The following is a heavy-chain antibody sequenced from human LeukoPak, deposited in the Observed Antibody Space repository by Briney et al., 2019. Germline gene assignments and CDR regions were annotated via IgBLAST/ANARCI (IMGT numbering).Heavy chain of an antibody. Sequence: PGGSLRLSCAASGFTFSTYNMNWVRQPPGKGLEWISYISKSSSTIYYADSVKGRFTISRDNAKNSLYLQMNSLRAEDTAVYYCAIDINGWYKNWGQGTLVTVSS. CDR1: GFTFSTYN. J-gene: IGHJ4*02. CDR2: ISKSSSTI. D-gene: IGHD6-19*01. V-gene: IGHV3-48*01. CDR3: AIDINGWYKN.